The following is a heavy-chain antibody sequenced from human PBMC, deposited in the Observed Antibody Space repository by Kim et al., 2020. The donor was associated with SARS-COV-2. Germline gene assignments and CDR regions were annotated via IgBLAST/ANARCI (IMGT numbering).Heavy chain of an antibody. Sequence: SETLSLTCSVSGGSIRSGGKFWTWIRQHPAKGLEWIGSISYSGNSHYSPSLRSRVSISLQTSENQFSLELTSVTAADTAVYYCARGQPLDYWGQGILVTV. CDR1: GGSIRSGGKF. CDR3: ARGQPLDY. CDR2: ISYSGNS. J-gene: IGHJ4*02. D-gene: IGHD2-2*01. V-gene: IGHV4-31*03.